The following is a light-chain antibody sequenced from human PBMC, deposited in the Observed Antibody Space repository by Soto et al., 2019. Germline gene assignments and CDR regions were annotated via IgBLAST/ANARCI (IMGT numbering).Light chain of an antibody. Sequence: QSVLTQPPSVSGAPGQRVTISCTGSSSNIGAGYHVQWYQQLPGTAPKLLMYGNINRPSGVPDRFSASKSGTSATLAITGLQAEAEADYYCQSYDSSLYVVFGGGTKLTVL. CDR2: GNI. J-gene: IGLJ2*01. CDR1: SSNIGAGYH. V-gene: IGLV1-40*01. CDR3: QSYDSSLYVV.